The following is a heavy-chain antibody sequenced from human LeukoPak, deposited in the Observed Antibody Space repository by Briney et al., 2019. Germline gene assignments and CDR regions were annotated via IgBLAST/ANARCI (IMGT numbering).Heavy chain of an antibody. V-gene: IGHV1-18*01. J-gene: IGHJ5*02. CDR2: ISIYNGNT. D-gene: IGHD3/OR15-3a*01. CDR1: GYTFTNYG. Sequence: ASVKVSCKASGYTFTNYGISWVRQAPGQGLEWMGWISIYNGNTDYAQKLRGRVTMTTDTSTSTAYMELSSLRSEDTAVYYCASRGLEENWFDPWGQGTLVTVSS. CDR3: ASRGLEENWFDP.